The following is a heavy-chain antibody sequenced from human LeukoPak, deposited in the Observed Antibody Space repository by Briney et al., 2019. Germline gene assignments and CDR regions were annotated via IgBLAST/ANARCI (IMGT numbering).Heavy chain of an antibody. CDR3: VRYSYGNDYFDY. CDR2: IIPIFDTA. J-gene: IGHJ4*02. V-gene: IGHV1-69*06. D-gene: IGHD5-18*01. Sequence: ASVKVSCKASGGTFSSYAISWVRQAPGQGLEWMGGIIPIFDTANYAQKFQGRVTITADKSTSTAYMELSSLRSEDTAVYYCVRYSYGNDYFDYWGQGTLVTVSS. CDR1: GGTFSSYA.